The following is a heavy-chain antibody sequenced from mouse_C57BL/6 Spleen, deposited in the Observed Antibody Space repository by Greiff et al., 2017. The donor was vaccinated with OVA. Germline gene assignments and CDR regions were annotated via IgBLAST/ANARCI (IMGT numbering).Heavy chain of an antibody. V-gene: IGHV1-50*01. CDR2: IDPFDSYT. CDR3: ARSWFDY. J-gene: IGHJ2*01. Sequence: VQLQQPGAELVKPGASVKLSCKASGYTFTSYWMQWVKQRPGQGLEWIGEIDPFDSYTNYNQKFKGKATLTVDTSSSTAYMQLSSLTSEDSAVYYCARSWFDYWGQGTTLTVSS. CDR1: GYTFTSYW.